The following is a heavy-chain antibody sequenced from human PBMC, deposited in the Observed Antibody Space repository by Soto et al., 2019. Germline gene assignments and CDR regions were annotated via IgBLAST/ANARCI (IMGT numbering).Heavy chain of an antibody. CDR2: ISAYNGNT. CDR3: ASDGIPVVAASLCPNWFDP. CDR1: GYTFTSYG. J-gene: IGHJ5*02. D-gene: IGHD2-15*01. Sequence: ASVKVSCKASGYTFTSYGISWVRQAPGQGLEWMGWISAYNGNTNYAQKLQGRVTMTTDTSTSTPYMELMSLRSDDTAVYYCASDGIPVVAASLCPNWFDPWGQGTLVTVSS. V-gene: IGHV1-18*04.